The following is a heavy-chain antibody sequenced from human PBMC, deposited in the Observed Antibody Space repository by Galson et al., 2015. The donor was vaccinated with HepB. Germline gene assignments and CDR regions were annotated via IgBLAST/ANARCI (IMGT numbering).Heavy chain of an antibody. V-gene: IGHV3-21*01. D-gene: IGHD6-13*01. CDR3: ARDLCLSYPAYSSSWYGGCGAFDI. Sequence: SLRLSCAASGFTFSSYSMNWVRQAPGKGLEWVPSISSSSSYIYYADSVKGRFTISRDNAKNSLYLQMNSLRAEDTAVYYCARDLCLSYPAYSSSWYGGCGAFDIWGQGTMVTVSS. CDR1: GFTFSSYS. J-gene: IGHJ3*02. CDR2: ISSSSSYI.